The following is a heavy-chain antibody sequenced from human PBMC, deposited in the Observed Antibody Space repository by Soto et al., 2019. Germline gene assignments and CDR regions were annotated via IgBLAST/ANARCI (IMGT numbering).Heavy chain of an antibody. CDR3: ARDGSGWSID. Sequence: GGSLRLSCAVSGFTFRNSWMSWLRQAPGKGLEWVANIKPDGGEKYYVDSVAGRFTISRDNARNSLYLQMNSLRAEDTGVYYCARDGSGWSIDWGQGTLVTV. CDR2: IKPDGGEK. CDR1: GFTFRNSW. V-gene: IGHV3-7*01. D-gene: IGHD6-19*01. J-gene: IGHJ4*02.